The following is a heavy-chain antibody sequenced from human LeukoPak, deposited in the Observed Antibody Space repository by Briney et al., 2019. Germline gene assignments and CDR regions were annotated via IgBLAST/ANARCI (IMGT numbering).Heavy chain of an antibody. V-gene: IGHV3-23*01. CDR3: ARDRKGALNYGMDV. J-gene: IGHJ6*02. CDR2: ISNNGGYT. Sequence: PGGSLRLSCAASGFTFSSSAMSWVRQAPGKGLEWVSAISNNGGYTYYADSVQGRFTISRDNSKNTLYLQMNSLRAEDTAVYYCARDRKGALNYGMDVWGQGTTVTVSS. CDR1: GFTFSSSA.